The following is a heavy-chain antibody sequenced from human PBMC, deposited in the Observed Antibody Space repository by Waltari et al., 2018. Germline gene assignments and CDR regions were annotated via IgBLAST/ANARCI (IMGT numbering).Heavy chain of an antibody. J-gene: IGHJ4*02. CDR1: GFTVSSNY. CDR3: ARVWPGCGGSCYFFDY. V-gene: IGHV3-53*01. CDR2: IDSGGST. Sequence: EVQLVESGGGLIQPGGSLRLSCAASGFTVSSNYMSWVRQAPGKGLYWVSVIDSGGSTYYADAVKGRFTISRDNSKNTLYLQMNSLRAEDTAVYYCARVWPGCGGSCYFFDYWGQGTLVTVSS. D-gene: IGHD2-15*01.